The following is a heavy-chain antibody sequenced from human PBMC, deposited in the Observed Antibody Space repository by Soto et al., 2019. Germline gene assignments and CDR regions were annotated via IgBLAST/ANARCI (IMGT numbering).Heavy chain of an antibody. J-gene: IGHJ4*01. CDR3: ARGGIAVAGRGNYFDY. Sequence: PETLSLTSSVSGGYISSDYWSWVRGPAVKGLEWIGRIYTSGSTNYNPSLKSRVTMSVDTSKNQFSLKLSSVTAADTAVYYCARGGIAVAGRGNYFDYWGHGTLVTVSS. CDR1: GGYISSDY. CDR2: IYTSGST. D-gene: IGHD6-19*01. V-gene: IGHV4-4*07.